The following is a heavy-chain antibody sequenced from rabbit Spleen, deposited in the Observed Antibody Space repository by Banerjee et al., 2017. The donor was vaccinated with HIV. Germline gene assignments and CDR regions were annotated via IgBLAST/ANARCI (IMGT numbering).Heavy chain of an antibody. V-gene: IGHV1S45*01. CDR3: ARDLVTVIGWNFNL. D-gene: IGHD1-1*01. CDR1: GFDFSGYYM. Sequence: QEQLKESGGGLVQPGGSLKLSCKVSGFDFSGYYMSWVRQAPGKGLEWIGYIDSGSSGFTYFASWAKGRFTISKTSSTTVTLQMTSLTAADTATYFCARDLVTVIGWNFNLWGPGTLVT. CDR2: IDSGSSGFT. J-gene: IGHJ4*01.